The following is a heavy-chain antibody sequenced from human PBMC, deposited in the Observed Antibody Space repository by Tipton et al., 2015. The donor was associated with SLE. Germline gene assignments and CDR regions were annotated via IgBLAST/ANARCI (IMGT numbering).Heavy chain of an antibody. Sequence: TLSLTCTVSGGSISSSSYYWGWIRQPPGKGLEWIGSIYYSGSTNYNPSLKSRVTISVDTSKNQFSLKVSSVTAADTAVYYCARDPPFWSGYYGDYYYMDVWGKGTTVTVPS. CDR3: ARDPPFWSGYYGDYYYMDV. V-gene: IGHV4-39*07. CDR2: IYYSGST. J-gene: IGHJ6*03. CDR1: GGSISSSSYY. D-gene: IGHD3-3*01.